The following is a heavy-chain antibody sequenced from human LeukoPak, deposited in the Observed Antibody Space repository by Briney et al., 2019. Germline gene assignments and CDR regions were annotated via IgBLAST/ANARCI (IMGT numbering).Heavy chain of an antibody. D-gene: IGHD1-1*01. CDR1: GFTFSNYY. Sequence: GGSLRLSCAASGFTFSNYYMSWIRQAPGKGLEWISYISGSSGTIYYGDSVKGRFTISRDNAKNSLYLQMNSLRAEDPAVYYCARRQLTSRPVDYWGQGTLVTVSS. V-gene: IGHV3-11*01. CDR3: ARRQLTSRPVDY. J-gene: IGHJ4*02. CDR2: ISGSSGTI.